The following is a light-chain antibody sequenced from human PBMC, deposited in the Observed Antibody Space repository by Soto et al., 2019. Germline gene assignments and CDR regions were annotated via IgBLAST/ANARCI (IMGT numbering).Light chain of an antibody. Sequence: EIVLTQSPGTLSLSPGERATPSCRASQSISGSYLAWYQQKPGQSPRLLIYGASSRATGIPDRFTGSGSGTHFTLTISRLEPEDFAVYYCNHYSPSSFTFGPGTKVEIE. CDR1: QSISGSY. CDR2: GAS. V-gene: IGKV3-20*01. J-gene: IGKJ3*01. CDR3: NHYSPSSFT.